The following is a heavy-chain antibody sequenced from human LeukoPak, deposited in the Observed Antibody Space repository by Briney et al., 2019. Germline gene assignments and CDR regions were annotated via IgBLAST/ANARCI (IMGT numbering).Heavy chain of an antibody. Sequence: AGGSLRLSCAASGFTFSSYGMHWVRQAPGKGLEWVAVIWYDGSKKEYADSVKGRVTISRDDSKSTLYLQMNSLRVEDTAVYYCAREASGYYRDFWGQGTLVIVSS. CDR3: AREASGYYRDF. J-gene: IGHJ4*02. D-gene: IGHD3-3*01. V-gene: IGHV3-33*01. CDR2: IWYDGSKK. CDR1: GFTFSSYG.